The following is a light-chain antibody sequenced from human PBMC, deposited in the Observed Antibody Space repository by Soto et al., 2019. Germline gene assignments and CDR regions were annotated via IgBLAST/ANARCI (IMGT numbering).Light chain of an antibody. J-gene: IGLJ2*01. CDR3: SSYTSSSTGV. CDR2: DVS. V-gene: IGLV2-14*01. Sequence: QSALTQPASVSGSPGQSITISCTGTSSDVGGYNYVSWYQQHPGKAPKLMIYDVSNRPSGVSNRFSGSKSGNTASLTISGLQAEDEADYCCSSYTSSSTGVFGGGTTLTVL. CDR1: SSDVGGYNY.